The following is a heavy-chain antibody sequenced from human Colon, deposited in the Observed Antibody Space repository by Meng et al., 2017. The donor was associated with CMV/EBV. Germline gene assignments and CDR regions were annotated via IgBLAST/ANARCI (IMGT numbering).Heavy chain of an antibody. CDR1: GSTFSYDS. CDR3: ARERRYLYDSSGYYDAAFDV. J-gene: IGHJ3*01. Sequence: GESLKISCEASGSTFSYDSINWVRQAPGKGLEWVPSFTRSDYTYYAASVKGRFTISRDDAKNSVFLQMNNLRADDTAVYFCARERRYLYDSSGYYDAAFDVWGQGTMVTVSS. D-gene: IGHD3-22*01. CDR2: FTRSDYT. V-gene: IGHV3-21*01.